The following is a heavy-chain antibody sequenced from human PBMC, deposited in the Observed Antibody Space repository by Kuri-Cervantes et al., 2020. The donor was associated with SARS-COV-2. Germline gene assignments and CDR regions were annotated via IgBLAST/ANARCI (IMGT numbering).Heavy chain of an antibody. Sequence: SGPTLVKSTQTRTLTCTFSGFSLSTSGMRASGIRQPPRKALERPARFDWDDDKYYNTSLKTKHTISKDTSKNQVVLTLTNVDPEDTATYYCSRVRATTVIADFWGQGTLVTVSS. CDR1: GFSLSTSGMR. CDR2: FDWDDDK. V-gene: IGHV2-70*04. CDR3: SRVRATTVIADF. D-gene: IGHD4-11*01. J-gene: IGHJ4*02.